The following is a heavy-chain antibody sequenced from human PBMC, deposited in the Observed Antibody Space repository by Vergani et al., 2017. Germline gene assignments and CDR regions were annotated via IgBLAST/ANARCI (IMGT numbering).Heavy chain of an antibody. Sequence: QVQLQESGPGLVKPSETLSLTCTVSGGSISSYYWSWIRQPPGKGLEWIGYIYYSGSTNYNPSLKSRVTISLDTSKNQFSLKLSSVTAADTAVYYCARGPTAGYSYGYRNRYFDYWGQGTLVTVSS. V-gene: IGHV4-59*12. CDR3: ARGPTAGYSYGYRNRYFDY. D-gene: IGHD5-18*01. CDR1: GGSISSYY. J-gene: IGHJ4*02. CDR2: IYYSGST.